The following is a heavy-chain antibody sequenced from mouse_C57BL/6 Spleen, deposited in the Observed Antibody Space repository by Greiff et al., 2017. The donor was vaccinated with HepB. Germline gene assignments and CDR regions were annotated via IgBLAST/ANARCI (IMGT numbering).Heavy chain of an antibody. D-gene: IGHD4-1*01. CDR2: IYPGDGDT. CDR1: GYAFSSSW. V-gene: IGHV1-82*01. Sequence: QVQLQQSGPELVKPGASVKISCKASGYAFSSSWMNWVKQRPGKGLEWIGRIYPGDGDTNYNGKFKGKATLTADKSSSTAYMQLSSLTSEDSAVYFCANWDERYAMDYWGQGTSVTVSS. J-gene: IGHJ4*01. CDR3: ANWDERYAMDY.